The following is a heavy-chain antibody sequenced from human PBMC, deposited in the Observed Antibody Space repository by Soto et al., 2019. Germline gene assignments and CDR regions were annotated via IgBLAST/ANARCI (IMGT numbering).Heavy chain of an antibody. D-gene: IGHD1-26*01. CDR3: ARDSIVGATNWFDT. CDR1: GFTFSSYW. CDR2: IKQDGSEK. V-gene: IGHV3-7*01. J-gene: IGHJ5*02. Sequence: GGSLRLSCAASGFTFSSYWMSWVRQAPGKGLEWVANIKQDGSEKYYVDSVKGRFTISRDNAKNSLYLQMNSLRAEDTAVYYCARDSIVGATNWFDTWGKGTLVTVSS.